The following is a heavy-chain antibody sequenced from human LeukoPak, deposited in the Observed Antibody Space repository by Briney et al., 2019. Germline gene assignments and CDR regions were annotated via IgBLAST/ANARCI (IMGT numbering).Heavy chain of an antibody. Sequence: PGGSLRLSCAASGFTFSSYWMSWVRQAPGKGLEWVANIKQDGSEKYYVDSVKGRFTISRDNAKNSLYLQMNSLRAEDTAVYYCASEFAAAGDYFGYWGQGTLVTVSS. J-gene: IGHJ4*02. V-gene: IGHV3-7*01. CDR1: GFTFSSYW. CDR3: ASEFAAAGDYFGY. D-gene: IGHD6-13*01. CDR2: IKQDGSEK.